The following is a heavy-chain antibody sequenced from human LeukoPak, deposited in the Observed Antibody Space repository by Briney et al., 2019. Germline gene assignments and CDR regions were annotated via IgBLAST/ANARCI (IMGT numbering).Heavy chain of an antibody. Sequence: ASVKVSCKASGYTFTSYGIRWVRQAPGQGLEWMGWISVFNDNTNYAQKLQGRVTMTTDTSTRTAYMELRSLRSDDTAVYYCARGVKNYDFWSGYYLDYWGQGTLVTVSS. CDR1: GYTFTSYG. V-gene: IGHV1-18*01. CDR2: ISVFNDNT. D-gene: IGHD3-3*01. CDR3: ARGVKNYDFWSGYYLDY. J-gene: IGHJ4*02.